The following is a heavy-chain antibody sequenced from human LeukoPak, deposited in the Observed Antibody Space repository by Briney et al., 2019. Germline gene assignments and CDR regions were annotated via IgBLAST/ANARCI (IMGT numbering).Heavy chain of an antibody. D-gene: IGHD6-6*01. CDR2: INGDGSTT. CDR3: ARGGAYSSSSSLDP. Sequence: GGSLRLSCAASGFTFTNYWMYWVRQAPGNGLMWVSRINGDGSTTNYADSVKGRFTISRDNAKNTLFLQMNSLRAEDTAVYYCARGGAYSSSSSLDPWGQGTLVTVSS. CDR1: GFTFTNYW. V-gene: IGHV3-74*01. J-gene: IGHJ5*02.